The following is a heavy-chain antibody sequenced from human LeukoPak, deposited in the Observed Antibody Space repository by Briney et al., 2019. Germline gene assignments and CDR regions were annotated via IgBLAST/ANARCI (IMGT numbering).Heavy chain of an antibody. D-gene: IGHD3-10*01. CDR1: GFTFSSYE. J-gene: IGHJ4*02. Sequence: PGGSLRLSCAASGFTFSSYEMNWVRQTPGKGLEWVSIISGSGDSTYYADSVKGRFTISRDNSKNTLYLQMNSLRAEDTAVYYCAKGHYYGSGSYWVWGQGTLVTVSS. CDR2: ISGSGDST. CDR3: AKGHYYGSGSYWV. V-gene: IGHV3-23*01.